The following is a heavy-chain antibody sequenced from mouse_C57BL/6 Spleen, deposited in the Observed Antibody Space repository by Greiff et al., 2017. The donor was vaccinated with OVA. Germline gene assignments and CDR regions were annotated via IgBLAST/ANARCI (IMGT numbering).Heavy chain of an antibody. D-gene: IGHD2-5*01. J-gene: IGHJ2*01. CDR3: ASAYYSNDVGNYFDY. CDR2: IFPGSGST. CDR1: GYTFTDYY. Sequence: QVQLQQSGPELVKPGASVKISCKASGYTFTDYYINWVKQRPGQGLEWIGWIFPGSGSTYYNEKFKGKATLTVDKSSSTAYMLLSSLTSEDSAVYFCASAYYSNDVGNYFDYWGQGTTLTVSS. V-gene: IGHV1-75*01.